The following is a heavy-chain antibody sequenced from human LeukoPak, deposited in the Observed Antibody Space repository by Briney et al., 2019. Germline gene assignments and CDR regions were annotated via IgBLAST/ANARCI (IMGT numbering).Heavy chain of an antibody. CDR1: GFTFSSYS. CDR3: AREVTHDYYYYYMDV. CDR2: TSSSSSTI. V-gene: IGHV3-48*02. J-gene: IGHJ6*03. D-gene: IGHD2-15*01. Sequence: PGGSLRLSCAASGFTFSSYSMNWVRQAPGKGLEWVSYTSSSSSTIYYADSVKGRFTISRDNAKNSLYLQMNSLRDEDTAVYYCAREVTHDYYYYYMDVWGKGTTVTVSS.